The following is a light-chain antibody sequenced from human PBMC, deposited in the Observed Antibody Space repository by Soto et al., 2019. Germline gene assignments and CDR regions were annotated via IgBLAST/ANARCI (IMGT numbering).Light chain of an antibody. CDR2: DDT. J-gene: IGLJ1*01. CDR1: VGL. Sequence: QSVLTQPASVSGSPEQPITDTCTAAVGLVSWYQQHPGKVPKLIINDDTKRPSAVSSRFSGSKSVNMASLTISGLQSSDPADYYCCLYVGGRSYVLGGGSKV. V-gene: IGLV2-23*01. CDR3: CLYVGGRSYV.